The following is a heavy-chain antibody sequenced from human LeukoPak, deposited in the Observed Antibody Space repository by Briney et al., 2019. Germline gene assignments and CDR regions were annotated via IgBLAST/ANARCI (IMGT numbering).Heavy chain of an antibody. CDR1: GYTLPDLS. D-gene: IGHD3-10*01. CDR2: FDPEDGET. V-gene: IGHV1-24*01. J-gene: IGHJ4*02. Sequence: ASVKVSCKVSGYTLPDLSMHWVRHAPGKGLEWMGGFDPEDGETIYAQKFQGRVTLTEDTSTDTAYMELSSLRSEDTAVYYCARVVGFGELLTYHFDYWGQGTLGSASS. CDR3: ARVVGFGELLTYHFDY.